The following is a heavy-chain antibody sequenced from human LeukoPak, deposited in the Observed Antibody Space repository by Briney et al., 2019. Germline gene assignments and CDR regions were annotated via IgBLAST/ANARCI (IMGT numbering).Heavy chain of an antibody. J-gene: IGHJ3*02. CDR1: GFTFSSYG. CDR3: AKAVRAPETYSSSWYRGDAFDI. D-gene: IGHD6-13*01. V-gene: IGHV3-30*02. CDR2: IRYDGSNK. Sequence: PGGSLRLSCAASGFTFSSYGMHWVRQAPGKGLEWVAFIRYDGSNKYYADSVKGRFTISRDNSKNTLYLQMNSLRAEDTAVYYCAKAVRAPETYSSSWYRGDAFDIWGQGTMVTVSS.